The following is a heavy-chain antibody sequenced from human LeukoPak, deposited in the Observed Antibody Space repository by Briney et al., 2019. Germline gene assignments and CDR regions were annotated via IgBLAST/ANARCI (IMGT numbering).Heavy chain of an antibody. CDR3: AHKTSYCTNGVCSLNWFDP. CDR2: IYWNDDK. D-gene: IGHD2-8*01. V-gene: IGHV2-5*01. CDR1: GGSVSSGSYY. Sequence: TLSLTCTVSGGSVSSGSYYWSWIRQPPGKALEWLALIYWNDDKRYSPSLKSRLTITKDTSKNQVVLTMTNMDPVDTATYYCAHKTSYCTNGVCSLNWFDPWGQGTLVTVSS. J-gene: IGHJ5*02.